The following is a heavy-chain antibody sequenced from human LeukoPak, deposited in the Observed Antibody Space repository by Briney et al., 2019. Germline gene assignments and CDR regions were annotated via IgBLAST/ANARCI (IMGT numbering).Heavy chain of an antibody. V-gene: IGHV3-30*02. CDR3: AKGRGNYPPASDY. CDR1: GFTFSSYG. D-gene: IGHD1-26*01. CDR2: IRYDGSNK. J-gene: IGHJ4*02. Sequence: GGSLRLSCAASGFTFSSYGMHWVRQAPGKGLEWVAFIRYDGSNKYYADSVKGRFTISRDNSKNTLYLQMNSLRAEDTAVYYCAKGRGNYPPASDYWGQGTLVTVSS.